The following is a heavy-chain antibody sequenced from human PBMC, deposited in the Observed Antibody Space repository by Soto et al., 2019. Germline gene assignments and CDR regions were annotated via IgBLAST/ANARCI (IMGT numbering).Heavy chain of an antibody. J-gene: IGHJ4*02. Sequence: QVQLVQSGAEVKKPGSSVKVSCKTSGGTFSTYSIVWVRQAPGEGLEWMGGIIPIFGTANYAQKFQDRVTITADKSTNTAFMELSSLKSEDTAMYYCASSSGKNYGVGTNYYFDYWGQGTLGTVSS. D-gene: IGHD1-26*01. CDR2: IIPIFGTA. CDR1: GGTFSTYS. V-gene: IGHV1-69*06. CDR3: ASSSGKNYGVGTNYYFDY.